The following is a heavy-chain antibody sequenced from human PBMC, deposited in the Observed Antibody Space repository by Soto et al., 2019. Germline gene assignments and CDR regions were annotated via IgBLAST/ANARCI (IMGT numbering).Heavy chain of an antibody. Sequence: GGSLRLSCAASGFTFSSHSMNWVRQAPGKGLEWVSSISSSSSYIYYADSVEGRFTISRDNAKNSLYLQMNSLRAEDTAVYYCARGYNLVKYYFDYWGQGTLVTVSS. CDR2: ISSSSSYI. V-gene: IGHV3-21*01. CDR3: ARGYNLVKYYFDY. D-gene: IGHD1-1*01. CDR1: GFTFSSHS. J-gene: IGHJ4*02.